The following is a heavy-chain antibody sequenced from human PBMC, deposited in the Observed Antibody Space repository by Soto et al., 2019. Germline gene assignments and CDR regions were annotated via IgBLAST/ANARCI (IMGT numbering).Heavy chain of an antibody. CDR3: ARASDSSGYYFSHTLDY. J-gene: IGHJ4*02. V-gene: IGHV4-59*01. CDR1: GGSISSYY. CDR2: IYYSGST. D-gene: IGHD3-22*01. Sequence: LSLTCTVSGGSISSYYWSWIRQPPGKGLEWIGYIYYSGSTNYNPSLKSRVTISVDTSKNQFSLKLSSVTAADTAVYYCARASDSSGYYFSHTLDYWGQGTLVTVSS.